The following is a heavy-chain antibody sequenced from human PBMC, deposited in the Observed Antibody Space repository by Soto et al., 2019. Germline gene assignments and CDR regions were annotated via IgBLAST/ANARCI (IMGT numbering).Heavy chain of an antibody. Sequence: GASVKVSCKASGGTFSSYAISWVRQAPGQGLEWMGGIIPIFGTANYAQKFQGRVTITRDTSASTAYTELSSLRSEDTAVYYCARDKIIGILDYWGQGTLVTVSS. CDR2: IIPIFGTA. D-gene: IGHD1-20*01. V-gene: IGHV1-69*05. CDR1: GGTFSSYA. J-gene: IGHJ4*02. CDR3: ARDKIIGILDY.